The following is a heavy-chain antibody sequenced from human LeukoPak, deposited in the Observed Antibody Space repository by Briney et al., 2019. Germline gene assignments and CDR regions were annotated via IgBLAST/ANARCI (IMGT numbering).Heavy chain of an antibody. J-gene: IGHJ6*02. CDR3: ARGPGAPGSYYYYYGMDV. D-gene: IGHD3-10*01. CDR2: ISSSGSTI. Sequence: PGGSLRLSCAASGFTFSDYYMSWIRQAPGKGLEWVSYISSSGSTIYYADSVKGQFTISRDNAKNSLYLRMNSLRAEDTAVYYCARGPGAPGSYYYYYGMDVWGQGTTVTVSS. V-gene: IGHV3-11*01. CDR1: GFTFSDYY.